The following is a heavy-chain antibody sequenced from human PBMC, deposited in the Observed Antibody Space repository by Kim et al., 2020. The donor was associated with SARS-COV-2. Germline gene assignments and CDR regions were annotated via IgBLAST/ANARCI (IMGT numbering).Heavy chain of an antibody. CDR3: SKVYGDYLSSYFDY. V-gene: IGHV3-23*01. J-gene: IGHJ4*02. D-gene: IGHD4-17*01. Sequence: AEAVKGRFTISRDNTKHTRYLQMNSLRAEAQAVYYCSKVYGDYLSSYFDYWGQVTLVTVSS.